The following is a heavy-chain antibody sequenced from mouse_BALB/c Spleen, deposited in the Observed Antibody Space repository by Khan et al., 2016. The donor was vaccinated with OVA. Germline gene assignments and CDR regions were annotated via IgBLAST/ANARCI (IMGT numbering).Heavy chain of an antibody. CDR3: AKGGWSYYFALDY. D-gene: IGHD2-3*01. V-gene: IGHV2-6-5*01. CDR2: IWGGGST. Sequence: QVQLKQSGPGLVAPSQSLSITCTVSGFSLTDYGVSWIRQPPGKGLEWLGVIWGGGSTYYNSALKSRLSISKDNSKSQVFLKMNSLQTDDTAMYCCAKGGWSYYFALDYWGQGTSVTVSA. J-gene: IGHJ4*01. CDR1: GFSLTDYG.